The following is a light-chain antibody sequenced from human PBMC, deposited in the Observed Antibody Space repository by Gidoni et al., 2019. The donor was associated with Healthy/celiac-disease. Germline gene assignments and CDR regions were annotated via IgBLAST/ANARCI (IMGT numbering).Light chain of an antibody. CDR3: QVWDSSSDHREV. J-gene: IGLJ2*01. V-gene: IGLV3-21*04. CDR1: NIGSKS. CDR2: YDS. Sequence: SYVLTQPPSVSMDPGKTARITCGGNNIGSKSVHWYQQKPGQAPVLVIYYDSDRPSGIPERFSGSNSGNTATLTISRVEAGDEADYYCQVWDSSSDHREVFGGGTKLTVL.